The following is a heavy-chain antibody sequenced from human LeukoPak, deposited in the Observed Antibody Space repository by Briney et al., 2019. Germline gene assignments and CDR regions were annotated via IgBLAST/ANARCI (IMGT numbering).Heavy chain of an antibody. CDR2: ISAYNGNT. Sequence: GASVKVSCKTSGYIFSNYGITWVRQAPGQGLEWMAWISAYNGNTDSIQKVQGRITMTTDTSTSTAYMELRSLKSDDTAVYYCARVRLFCSGGSCYYEFDPWGQGTLVTVSS. V-gene: IGHV1-18*01. J-gene: IGHJ5*02. D-gene: IGHD2-15*01. CDR1: GYIFSNYG. CDR3: ARVRLFCSGGSCYYEFDP.